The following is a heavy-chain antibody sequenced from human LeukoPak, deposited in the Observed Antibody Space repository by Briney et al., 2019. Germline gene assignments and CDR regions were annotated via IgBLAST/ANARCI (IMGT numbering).Heavy chain of an antibody. Sequence: PGGSLRLSCAASGFTFSSYSMNWVRQAPGKGLEWVSSISSSSSYIYYADSVKGRFTISRDNAKNSLYLQMNSLRAEDTAVYYCARSKITFGGVIVPDLDYWGQGTLVTVSS. CDR2: ISSSSSYI. CDR1: GFTFSSYS. J-gene: IGHJ4*02. V-gene: IGHV3-21*01. CDR3: ARSKITFGGVIVPDLDY. D-gene: IGHD3-16*02.